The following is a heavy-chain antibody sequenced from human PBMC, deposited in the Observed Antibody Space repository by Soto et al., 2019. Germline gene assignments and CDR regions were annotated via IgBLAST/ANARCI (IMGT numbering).Heavy chain of an antibody. Sequence: QVQLHQSGPGLVKPSQTLSLTCAISGDSVSRTSVAWNWIRQSPSRGLEWLGRTYYRSKWNSDYAVSVRGRITINPDTSKSQFSLQLNSVTPEDTAVYYCVRGLFSAFDCWGQGTLVTVSS. CDR1: GDSVSRTSVA. CDR2: TYYRSKWNS. V-gene: IGHV6-1*01. J-gene: IGHJ4*02. CDR3: VRGLFSAFDC.